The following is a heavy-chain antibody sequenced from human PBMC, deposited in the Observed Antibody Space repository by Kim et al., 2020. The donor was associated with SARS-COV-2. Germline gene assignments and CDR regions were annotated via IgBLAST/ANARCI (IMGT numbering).Heavy chain of an antibody. CDR2: ISYDGSNK. CDR3: AKQTTLGGVAGPDY. D-gene: IGHD6-19*01. V-gene: IGHV3-30*18. Sequence: GGSLRLSCAASGFTFSSYGMHWVRQAPGKGLEWVAVISYDGSNKYYADSVKGRFTISRDNSKNTLYLQMNSLRAEDTAVYYCAKQTTLGGVAGPDYWGQGTLVTVSS. CDR1: GFTFSSYG. J-gene: IGHJ4*02.